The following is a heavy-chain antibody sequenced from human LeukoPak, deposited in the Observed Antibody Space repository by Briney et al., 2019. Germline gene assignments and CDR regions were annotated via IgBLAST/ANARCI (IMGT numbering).Heavy chain of an antibody. Sequence: GGSLRLSCAASGFTFSSYAMSWVRQAPGKGLEWVSAISGSGGSTYYADSVKGRFTISRDNSKNTLYLQMNSLRAEDTAVYYCARVPEYYSGSYYKGPSDYWGQGTLVTVSS. CDR2: ISGSGGST. V-gene: IGHV3-23*01. CDR1: GFTFSSYA. D-gene: IGHD3-10*01. CDR3: ARVPEYYSGSYYKGPSDY. J-gene: IGHJ4*02.